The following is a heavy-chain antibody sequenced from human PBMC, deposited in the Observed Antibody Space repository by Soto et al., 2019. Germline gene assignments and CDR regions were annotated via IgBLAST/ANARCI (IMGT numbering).Heavy chain of an antibody. D-gene: IGHD3-3*01. CDR2: TRSKAYGGTT. CDR3: TRDASLLRFSTTAYFQH. V-gene: IGHV3-49*03. Sequence: EVQLVESGGDLVQPGRSLRLSCTASGFTLGDYAMSWFRQAPGKGLEWVGFTRSKAYGGTTEYAASVKGRFTISRDDSKSIAYMQMNSLKTEDTAVYYCTRDASLLRFSTTAYFQHWGQGTLVTVSS. CDR1: GFTLGDYA. J-gene: IGHJ1*01.